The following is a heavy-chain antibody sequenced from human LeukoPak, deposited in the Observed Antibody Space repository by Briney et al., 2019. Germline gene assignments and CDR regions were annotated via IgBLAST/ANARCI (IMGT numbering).Heavy chain of an antibody. V-gene: IGHV1-2*02. CDR1: GYTFTAYS. J-gene: IGHJ4*02. CDR3: ATLGTPVLSFDY. Sequence: GASVKVSCKASGYTFTAYSIHWVRQAPGQGLEWMGWINPNSGATNFAQKFQGRVTLTTDTSISTAYMELRSLRSDDTAKYYCATLGTPVLSFDYWGQGTLVTVSS. CDR2: INPNSGAT. D-gene: IGHD2-15*01.